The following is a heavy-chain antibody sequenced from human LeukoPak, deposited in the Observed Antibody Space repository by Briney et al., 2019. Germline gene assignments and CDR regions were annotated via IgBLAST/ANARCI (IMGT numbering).Heavy chain of an antibody. Sequence: HTGGSLRLSCAASGFTFEDYVMYWVRQPPGRGLEWVSGITWNSGIIDYADSVKGRFNISRDNAKSSLYLQMSNLGAEDTALYYCAKAGLFCSSTSCHIDYWGQGTLVTVSS. CDR2: ITWNSGII. D-gene: IGHD2-2*01. CDR3: AKAGLFCSSTSCHIDY. V-gene: IGHV3-9*01. J-gene: IGHJ4*02. CDR1: GFTFEDYV.